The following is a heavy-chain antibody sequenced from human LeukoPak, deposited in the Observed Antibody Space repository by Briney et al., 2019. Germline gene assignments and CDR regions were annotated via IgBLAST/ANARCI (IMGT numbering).Heavy chain of an antibody. J-gene: IGHJ4*02. CDR2: ISYDGSNK. Sequence: GGSLRLSCAASGFTFSSYAMHWVRQAPGKGLEWVAVISYDGSNKYYADSVKGRFTISRDNSKNTLYLQMNSLRAEDTAVYYCARAPDIVATITYWGQGTLVTVSS. V-gene: IGHV3-30-3*01. D-gene: IGHD5-12*01. CDR3: ARAPDIVATITY. CDR1: GFTFSSYA.